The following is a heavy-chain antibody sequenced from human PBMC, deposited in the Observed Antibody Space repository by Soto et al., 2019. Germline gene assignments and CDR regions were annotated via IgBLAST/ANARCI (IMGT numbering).Heavy chain of an antibody. CDR1: GDTVSSNSAS. Sequence: TCAISGDTVSSNSASWSWIRQSPSRGLEWLGMTYYRSKWFNDYAVSVKSRMTINSDTSKNQFSLHLNSVTPEDTAVYYCARKSLGLPFDYWGQGSLVTVSS. CDR2: TYYRSKWFN. D-gene: IGHD1-26*01. V-gene: IGHV6-1*01. J-gene: IGHJ4*02. CDR3: ARKSLGLPFDY.